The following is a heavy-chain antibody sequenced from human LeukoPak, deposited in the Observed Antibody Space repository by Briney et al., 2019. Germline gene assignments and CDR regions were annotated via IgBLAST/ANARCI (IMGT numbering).Heavy chain of an antibody. CDR3: ARDSTMVRGTPFDY. CDR2: INPSGGST. D-gene: IGHD3-10*01. J-gene: IGHJ4*02. V-gene: IGHV1-46*01. CDR1: GYTFTGYY. Sequence: ASVKVSCKTSGYTFTGYYMHWVRQAPGQGLEWMGIINPSGGSTSYAQKFQGRVTMTRDMSTSTVYMELSSLRSEDTAVYYCARDSTMVRGTPFDYWGQGTLVTVSS.